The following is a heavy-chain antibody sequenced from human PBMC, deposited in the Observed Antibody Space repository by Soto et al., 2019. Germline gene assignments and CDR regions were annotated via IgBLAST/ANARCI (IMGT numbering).Heavy chain of an antibody. CDR3: ASSYGSGYRAFDY. Sequence: QVQLVQSGAEVKRPGSSVKVSCKASGDTFNFYSINWVRQAPGLGLEWMGRVNPIVSMSNYAQKFQGRVTMTADKSTSTAYMRSLRSEDTAIYYCASSYGSGYRAFDYWGQGALVSVSS. V-gene: IGHV1-69*02. D-gene: IGHD3-10*01. J-gene: IGHJ4*02. CDR2: VNPIVSMS. CDR1: GDTFNFYS.